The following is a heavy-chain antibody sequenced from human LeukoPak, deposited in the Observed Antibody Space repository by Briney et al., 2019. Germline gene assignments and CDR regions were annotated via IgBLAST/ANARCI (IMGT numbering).Heavy chain of an antibody. CDR2: IRGSGGST. D-gene: IGHD5-18*01. CDR1: GFTFSSYA. J-gene: IGHJ4*02. V-gene: IGHV3-23*01. Sequence: GGSLRLSCAASGFTFSSYAMRWVRQAPGKGLEWVSVIRGSGGSTYYADSVKGRFTISRDNSKNTLYLQMNSLRAEDTAVYYCAKSLRYSYGTFDYWGQGTLVTVSS. CDR3: AKSLRYSYGTFDY.